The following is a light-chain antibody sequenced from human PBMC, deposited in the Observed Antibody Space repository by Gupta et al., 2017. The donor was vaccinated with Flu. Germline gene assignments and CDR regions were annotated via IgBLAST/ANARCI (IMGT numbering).Light chain of an antibody. CDR1: SGSVSTSYY. CDR3: VLYMGSGIWV. V-gene: IGLV8-61*01. Sequence: TVTLTCGLSSGSVSTSYYPSWYQQTPGQAPRTLIYSTNTRSSGVPDRFSGSILGNNAALTITGAQADDESYYYCVLYMGSGIWVFGGGTKLTVL. J-gene: IGLJ3*02. CDR2: STN.